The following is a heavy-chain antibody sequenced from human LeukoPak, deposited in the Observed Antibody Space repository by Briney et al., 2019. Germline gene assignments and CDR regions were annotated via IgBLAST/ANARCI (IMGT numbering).Heavy chain of an antibody. CDR3: ARVRVDRGYAYVDY. Sequence: GGSLRLSCAHSRFTFSTYNMNWVRQAPGKGVEWGPSVSSSSSYIYYSDSVKGRFTISTDNAKNSLFLQMNSLRAEDTAVYYCARVRVDRGYAYVDYWGEGTLVTVSS. CDR2: VSSSSSYI. V-gene: IGHV3-21*01. D-gene: IGHD5-18*01. CDR1: RFTFSTYN. J-gene: IGHJ4*02.